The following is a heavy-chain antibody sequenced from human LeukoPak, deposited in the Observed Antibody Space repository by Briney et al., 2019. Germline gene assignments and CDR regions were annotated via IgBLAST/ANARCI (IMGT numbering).Heavy chain of an antibody. Sequence: GASVKVSCKASGYTFTGYYMHWVRQAPGQGLEWMGGIIPIFGTANYAQKFQGRVTITADKSTSTAYMELSSLRSEDTAVYYCAGSGLYYYYYMDVWGKGTTVTVSS. CDR1: GYTFTGYY. V-gene: IGHV1-69*06. J-gene: IGHJ6*03. CDR3: AGSGLYYYYYMDV. D-gene: IGHD3-10*01. CDR2: IIPIFGTA.